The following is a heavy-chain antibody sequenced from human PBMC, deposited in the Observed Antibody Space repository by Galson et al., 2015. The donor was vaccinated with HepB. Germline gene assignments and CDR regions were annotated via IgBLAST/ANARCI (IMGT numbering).Heavy chain of an antibody. CDR1: GASISSRTYY. D-gene: IGHD3-16*02. Sequence: ETLSLTCSVSGASISSRTYYWVWIRQPPGKGLEWIGNVHSSGVTYYNPSLKSRVTISGDPAKNQFSLRVSSVTAADTAVYYCVRALGGSYFYGMDVWGQGTTVTVSS. CDR2: VHSSGVT. J-gene: IGHJ6*02. V-gene: IGHV4-39*01. CDR3: VRALGGSYFYGMDV.